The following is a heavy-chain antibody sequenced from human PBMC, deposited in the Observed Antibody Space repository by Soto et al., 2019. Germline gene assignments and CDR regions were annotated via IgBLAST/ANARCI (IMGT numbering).Heavy chain of an antibody. J-gene: IGHJ4*02. CDR3: AKLAGEWSSTDY. CDR1: GFTFSSYA. V-gene: IGHV3-23*01. Sequence: PGGSLRLSCAASGFTFSSYAMSWVRQAPGKGLEWVSAISGSGGSTYYAENVKGRFTISRDNSKNTLYLQMNSLRAEDTAVYYCAKLAGEWSSTDYWGQGTLVTVSS. CDR2: ISGSGGST. D-gene: IGHD3-3*01.